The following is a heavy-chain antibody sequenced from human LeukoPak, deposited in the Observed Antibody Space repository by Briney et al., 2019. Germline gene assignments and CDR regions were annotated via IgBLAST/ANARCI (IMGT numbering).Heavy chain of an antibody. CDR3: ARAVRSYYMSRWFDP. D-gene: IGHD3-10*01. V-gene: IGHV3-21*01. CDR2: ISSSSSYI. CDR1: GFTFSSYS. Sequence: GGSLRLSCAASGFTFSSYSMSWVRQAPGKGLEWVSSISSSSSYIYYADPVKGRFTISRDNAKNSLYLQMNSLRAEDTAVYYCARAVRSYYMSRWFDPWGQGTLVTVSS. J-gene: IGHJ5*02.